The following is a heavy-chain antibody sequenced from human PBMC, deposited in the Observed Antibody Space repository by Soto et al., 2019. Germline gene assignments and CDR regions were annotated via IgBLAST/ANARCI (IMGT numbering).Heavy chain of an antibody. CDR3: ARGFKTITRVAFDI. D-gene: IGHD3-10*01. CDR1: GGSFSGYY. J-gene: IGHJ3*02. Sequence: SETLSLTCAVYGGSFSGYYWSWIRQPPGKGLEWIGEINHSGSTNYNPSLKSRATISVDTSKNQFSLKLSSVTAADTAVYYCARGFKTITRVAFDIWGQGTMVTVSS. CDR2: INHSGST. V-gene: IGHV4-34*01.